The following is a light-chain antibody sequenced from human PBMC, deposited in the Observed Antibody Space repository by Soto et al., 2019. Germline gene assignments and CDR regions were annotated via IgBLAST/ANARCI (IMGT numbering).Light chain of an antibody. CDR2: DAS. Sequence: EIVLTQSPAALSLSPGERATLSGRARQSVSSYLAWYQQKPSQAPRLLIYDASNRATGIPARFSGSGSGTDFTLTSSILEPEDFAIYYCQQSSNWPPVTFGGGTKVEIK. J-gene: IGKJ4*01. CDR3: QQSSNWPPVT. V-gene: IGKV3-11*01. CDR1: QSVSSY.